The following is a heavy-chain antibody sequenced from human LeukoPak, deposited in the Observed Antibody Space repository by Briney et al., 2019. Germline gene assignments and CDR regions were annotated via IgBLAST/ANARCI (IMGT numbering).Heavy chain of an antibody. CDR3: ARDPHYYDSSGSLGF. V-gene: IGHV1-18*01. Sequence: ASVKVSCKASGYTFTSYGISWVRQAPGQGLEWMGWISAYNGNTNYAQKLQGRVTMTTDTSTSTAYMELRSLRSDDTAVYYRARDPHYYDSSGSLGFWGQGTLVTVSS. CDR1: GYTFTSYG. J-gene: IGHJ4*02. CDR2: ISAYNGNT. D-gene: IGHD3-22*01.